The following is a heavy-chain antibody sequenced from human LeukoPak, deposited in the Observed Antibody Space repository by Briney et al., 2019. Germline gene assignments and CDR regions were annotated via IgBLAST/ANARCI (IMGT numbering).Heavy chain of an antibody. D-gene: IGHD3-22*01. Sequence: GGSLRLSCAASGFTFSSYSMNWVRQAPGKGLEWVAVIWYGGSNKYYADSVKGRFTISRDNSKNTLYLQMNSLRAEDTAVYYCAKSRDYYDSSGHNHYFDYWGQGTQVTVSS. CDR2: IWYGGSNK. CDR1: GFTFSSYS. CDR3: AKSRDYYDSSGHNHYFDY. J-gene: IGHJ4*02. V-gene: IGHV3-30*02.